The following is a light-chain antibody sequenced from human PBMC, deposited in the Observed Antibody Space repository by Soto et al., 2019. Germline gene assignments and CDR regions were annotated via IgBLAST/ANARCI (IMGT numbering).Light chain of an antibody. Sequence: QSALTQPRSVSGSPGQSVTISCTGTSSDVGTYTYVSWYQQHPGKAPKLIIYDVIKRPSGVPDRFSGSKSGNTASLTVSGLRADDEAVYYCSSFVGGDSFDVIFGGGTKLTVL. J-gene: IGLJ2*01. CDR1: SSDVGTYTY. V-gene: IGLV2-11*01. CDR2: DVI. CDR3: SSFVGGDSFDVI.